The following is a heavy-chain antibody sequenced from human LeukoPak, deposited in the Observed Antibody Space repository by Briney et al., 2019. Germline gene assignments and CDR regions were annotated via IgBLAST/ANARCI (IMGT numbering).Heavy chain of an antibody. CDR2: IRSKAYGGTT. D-gene: IGHD3-10*01. V-gene: IGHV3-49*04. CDR1: GFTFGDYA. CDR3: SRNYVSGSYAFDI. Sequence: GGSLRLSCTGSGFTFGDYAMSWVRQAPGKGLEGVGFIRSKAYGGTTEYAASVKGRFTISRDDSKSIANLQMNSLEIEDTAVYYCSRNYVSGSYAFDIWGQGTMVTVSS. J-gene: IGHJ3*02.